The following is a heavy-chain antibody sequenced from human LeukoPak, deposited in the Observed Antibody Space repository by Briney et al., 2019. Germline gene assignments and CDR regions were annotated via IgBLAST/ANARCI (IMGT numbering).Heavy chain of an antibody. Sequence: GRSLRLSCAASEFTFSSYGMHWVRQAPGKGLEWVAVISYDGSNKYYADSVKGRFTISRDNSKNTLYLQMNSLRAEDTAVYYCARETYGMDVWGQGTTVTVSS. CDR1: EFTFSSYG. CDR2: ISYDGSNK. J-gene: IGHJ6*02. V-gene: IGHV3-30*03. CDR3: ARETYGMDV.